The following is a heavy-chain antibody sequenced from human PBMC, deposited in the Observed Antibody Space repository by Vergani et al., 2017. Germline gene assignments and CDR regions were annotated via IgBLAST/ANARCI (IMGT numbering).Heavy chain of an antibody. CDR2: INPSGGST. Sequence: QVQLVQSGAEVKKPGASVKVSCKASGYPFTSYYMHWVRQAPGQGLEWMGIINPSGGSTSYAQKFQGRVTMTRDTSTSTVYMELSSLRSEDTAVYYCARDRLLDYGSGSLGYYYGMDVWGQGTTVTVSS. J-gene: IGHJ6*02. CDR3: ARDRLLDYGSGSLGYYYGMDV. V-gene: IGHV1-46*01. CDR1: GYPFTSYY. D-gene: IGHD3-10*01.